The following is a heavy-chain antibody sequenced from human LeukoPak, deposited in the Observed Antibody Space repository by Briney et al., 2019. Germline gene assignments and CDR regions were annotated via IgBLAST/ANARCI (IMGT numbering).Heavy chain of an antibody. CDR1: EFTFSSYW. J-gene: IGHJ4*01. Sequence: PGGSLRLSCAASEFTFSSYWMHWVRQAPGKGLVWVSRISSDGSSTTYADSVKGRFTISRDNAMNTLYLQMNSLRAEDTAVYYCACSSLRRTFDCWGHPTQDSVSS. V-gene: IGHV3-74*01. CDR2: ISSDGSST. D-gene: IGHD6-6*01. CDR3: ACSSLRRTFDC.